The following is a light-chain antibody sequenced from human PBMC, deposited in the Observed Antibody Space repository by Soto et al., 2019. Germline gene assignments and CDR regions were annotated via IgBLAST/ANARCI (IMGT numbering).Light chain of an antibody. CDR3: QQLNSYPIT. CDR1: QGISSF. J-gene: IGKJ5*01. CDR2: AAS. V-gene: IGKV1-9*01. Sequence: IQLTQSPSSLSASVVDGSTITCLASQGISSFLAWYQQKPGKAPKLLIYAASTLQSGVPSRFSGSGSGTDFTLTISSLQPEDFATYFCQQLNSYPITFGQGTRLEIK.